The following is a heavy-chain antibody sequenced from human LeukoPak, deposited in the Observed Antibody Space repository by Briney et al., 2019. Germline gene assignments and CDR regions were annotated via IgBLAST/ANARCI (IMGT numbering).Heavy chain of an antibody. V-gene: IGHV1-24*01. J-gene: IGHJ4*02. CDR2: FDPEDGET. Sequence: ASVKVSCKVSGYTLTELSMHWVRQAPGKGLEWMGGFDPEDGETIYAQKFQGRVTMTEDTSTDTAYMELSSLRSEDTAVYYCATDLGGSSTSPYFDYWGQGTLVTVSS. D-gene: IGHD2-2*01. CDR1: GYTLTELS. CDR3: ATDLGGSSTSPYFDY.